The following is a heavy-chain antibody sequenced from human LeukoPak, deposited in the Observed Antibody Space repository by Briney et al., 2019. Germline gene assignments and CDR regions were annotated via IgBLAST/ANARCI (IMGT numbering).Heavy chain of an antibody. D-gene: IGHD3-16*02. CDR3: ARDPGGDFSFDI. CDR1: GGSFSGYY. J-gene: IGHJ3*02. CDR2: INHSGST. Sequence: SETLSLTCAVYGGSFSGYYWSWIRQPPGKGLEWIGEINHSGSTNYNPSLKSRVTISVDTSKNQFSLKLSSVTAADTAVYYCARDPGGDFSFDIWGQGTMVTVSS. V-gene: IGHV4-34*01.